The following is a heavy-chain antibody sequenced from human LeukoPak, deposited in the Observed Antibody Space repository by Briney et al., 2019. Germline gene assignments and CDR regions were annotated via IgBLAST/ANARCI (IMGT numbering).Heavy chain of an antibody. V-gene: IGHV4-30-4*01. D-gene: IGHD6-6*01. J-gene: IGHJ5*02. Sequence: PSETLSLTCTVSGGSISSGDYYWSWLRQPPGTGLEWFGNIYYSGSTYYNPSLKSRVTISVDTSKNQISLKLSSVTAADTAVYYCARGSSSSGWFDPWGQGTLVTVAS. CDR3: ARGSSSSGWFDP. CDR1: GGSISSGDYY. CDR2: IYYSGST.